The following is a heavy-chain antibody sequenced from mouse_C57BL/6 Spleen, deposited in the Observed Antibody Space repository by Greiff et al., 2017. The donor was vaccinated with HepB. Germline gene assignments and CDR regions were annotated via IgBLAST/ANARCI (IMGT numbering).Heavy chain of an antibody. D-gene: IGHD1-1*01. J-gene: IGHJ1*03. CDR3: ARDAYYYYGSNDWYFDV. CDR1: GFTFSDFY. CDR2: SRNKANDYTT. V-gene: IGHV7-1*01. Sequence: EVKLMDSGGGLVQSGRSLRLSCATSGFTFSDFYMEWVRQAPGKGLEWIAASRNKANDYTTEYSASVKGRFIVSRDTSQSILYLQMNALRAEDTAIYYCARDAYYYYGSNDWYFDVWGTGTTVTVSS.